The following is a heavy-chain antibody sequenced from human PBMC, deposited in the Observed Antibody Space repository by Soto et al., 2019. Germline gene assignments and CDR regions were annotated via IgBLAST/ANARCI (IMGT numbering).Heavy chain of an antibody. J-gene: IGHJ4*02. CDR3: ARDRDYFFDS. Sequence: EVQLVESGGGLVQPGGSLRLSCEASGFIFHSYSMNWVRQAPGKGREWLSYISTTGTATYYAGSVKGRFTISRDNAKNSMYLQMNSLRAEDTAVYFCARDRDYFFDSWGQGTLVTVSS. D-gene: IGHD3-10*01. CDR2: ISTTGTAT. V-gene: IGHV3-48*01. CDR1: GFIFHSYS.